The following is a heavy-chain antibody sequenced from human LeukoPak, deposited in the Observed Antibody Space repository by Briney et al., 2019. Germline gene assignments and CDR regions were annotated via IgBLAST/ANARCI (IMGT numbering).Heavy chain of an antibody. CDR3: ARGDLYDSSGYYDY. Sequence: ASVKVSCKASGYTFTGYYMHWVRQAPGQGLEWMGWINPNSGGTNYAQKFQGRVTMTRDTSISTAYMELSMLRSDDTAVYYCARGDLYDSSGYYDYWGQGTLVTVSS. CDR2: INPNSGGT. D-gene: IGHD3-22*01. CDR1: GYTFTGYY. J-gene: IGHJ4*02. V-gene: IGHV1-2*02.